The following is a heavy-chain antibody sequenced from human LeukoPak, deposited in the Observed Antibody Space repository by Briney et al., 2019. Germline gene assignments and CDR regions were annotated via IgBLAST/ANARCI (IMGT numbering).Heavy chain of an antibody. CDR2: IYTGGGR. CDR3: ARGIDY. Sequence: GGSLRLSCAGSTFTLRSYWMHWVRQGPGKGLVWVSRIYTGGGRYYADSVRGRFTISRDTSKNMVFLQMNSLRVEDTAVYYCARGIDYWGRGTLVTVSS. J-gene: IGHJ4*02. V-gene: IGHV3-53*01. CDR1: TFTLRSYW.